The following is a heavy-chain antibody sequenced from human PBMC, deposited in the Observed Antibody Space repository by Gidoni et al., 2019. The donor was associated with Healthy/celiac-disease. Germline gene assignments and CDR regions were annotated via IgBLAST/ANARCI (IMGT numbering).Heavy chain of an antibody. D-gene: IGHD2-8*01. CDR1: GFTFSSYS. CDR3: ARDICTNGVCYPDAFDI. CDR2: ISSSSSTI. J-gene: IGHJ3*02. Sequence: EVQLVESGGGLVQPGGSLRLSCAASGFTFSSYSMNWVRQAPGKGLEWVSYISSSSSTIYYADSVKGRFTISRDNAKNSLYLQMNSLRDEDTAVYYCARDICTNGVCYPDAFDIWGQGTMVTVSS. V-gene: IGHV3-48*02.